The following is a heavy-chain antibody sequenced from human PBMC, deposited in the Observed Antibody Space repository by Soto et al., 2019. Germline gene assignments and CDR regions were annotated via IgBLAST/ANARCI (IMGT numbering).Heavy chain of an antibody. CDR1: GYTFTSYG. V-gene: IGHV1-18*01. CDR2: ISAYNGNT. D-gene: IGHD2-2*02. Sequence: ASVKVSCKASGYTFTSYGISWVRQAPGQGLEWMGWISAYNGNTNYAQKLQGRVTMTTDTSTSTAYMELRSLRSDDTAVYYCARGWDIVVVPAAIGFDYWGQGTLVTVSS. CDR3: ARGWDIVVVPAAIGFDY. J-gene: IGHJ4*02.